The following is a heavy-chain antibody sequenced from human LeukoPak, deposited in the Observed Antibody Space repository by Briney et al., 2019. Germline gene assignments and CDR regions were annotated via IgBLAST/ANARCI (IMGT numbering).Heavy chain of an antibody. D-gene: IGHD3-22*01. CDR1: GYTFTGYY. J-gene: IGHJ4*02. CDR2: INPNSGGT. CDR3: ARGRHFDSDGYYSAFYFDS. V-gene: IGHV1-2*02. Sequence: ASVKVSCKASGYTFTGYYMHWVRQAPGRGLEWMGWINPNSGGTNYAQKFQGRVTMTRDTSTNTAYMDLSRLTSDDTAVYFCARGRHFDSDGYYSAFYFDSWGQGNLLIVSS.